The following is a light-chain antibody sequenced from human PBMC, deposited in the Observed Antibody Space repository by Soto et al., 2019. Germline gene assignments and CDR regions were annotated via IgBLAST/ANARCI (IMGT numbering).Light chain of an antibody. CDR3: SSYTSSSTPVV. CDR1: SSDVGGYNY. Sequence: QSALTQPAPVSGSPGQSITISCTGTSSDVGGYNYVSWYQQHPGKAPKLMIYDVSNRPSGVSNRFSGSKSGNTASLTMSGLQAEDEADYYCSSYTSSSTPVVFGGGTQLTVL. V-gene: IGLV2-14*01. J-gene: IGLJ2*01. CDR2: DVS.